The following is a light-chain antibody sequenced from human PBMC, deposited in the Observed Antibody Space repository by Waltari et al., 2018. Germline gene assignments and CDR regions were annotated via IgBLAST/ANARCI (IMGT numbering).Light chain of an antibody. CDR1: NIASKS. J-gene: IGLJ1*01. V-gene: IGLV3-21*01. CDR3: QVWDANTDPGV. CDR2: YDN. Sequence: SYVLTQPPSVSVAPGETARITCGGNNIASKSVHWSRQRPGQAPVVVISYDNDRAAGIPERFSGSNSGNTATLTISRVEAGDEADYYCQVWDANTDPGVFGTGTEVTVL.